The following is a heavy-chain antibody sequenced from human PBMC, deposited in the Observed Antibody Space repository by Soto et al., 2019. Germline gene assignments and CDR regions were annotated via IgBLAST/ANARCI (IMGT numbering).Heavy chain of an antibody. D-gene: IGHD5-12*01. J-gene: IGHJ6*02. CDR2: IEWDDDK. Sequence: SGPTLVNPTQTLTLTCTFSVFSLRTSGMYVSWIRQPPGNALEWLVLIEWDDDKYCSTSMKTRLIISKDTSKNQVVLTMTNMDPVETAKYYCARIGAVATITGDYYYGMDVWGQGTTVTVSS. CDR1: VFSLRTSGMY. CDR3: ARIGAVATITGDYYYGMDV. V-gene: IGHV2-70*01.